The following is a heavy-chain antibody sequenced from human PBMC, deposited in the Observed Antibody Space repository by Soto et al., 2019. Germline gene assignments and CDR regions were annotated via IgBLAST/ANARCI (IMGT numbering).Heavy chain of an antibody. V-gene: IGHV1-69*05. J-gene: IGHJ5*02. CDR3: ARAGYCSSTSCETAPFDP. Sequence: GASVKVSCKASGGTFSSYAISWVRQAPGQGLEWMGWISPNNGTTNYAQKFQGRVTMTRDASTSTVYMELSSLRSEDTAVYYCARAGYCSSTSCETAPFDPWGQGTLVTVSS. D-gene: IGHD2-2*01. CDR2: ISPNNGTT. CDR1: GGTFSSYA.